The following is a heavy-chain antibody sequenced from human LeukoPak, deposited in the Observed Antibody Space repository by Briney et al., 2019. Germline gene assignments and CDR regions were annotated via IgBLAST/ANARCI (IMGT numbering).Heavy chain of an antibody. CDR3: ARRAYGIGFDY. CDR1: GGSTRSSSYY. V-gene: IGHV4-39*01. J-gene: IGHJ4*02. D-gene: IGHD1-26*01. Sequence: PSETLSLTCTVSGGSTRSSSYYWAWIRQPPGKGLEWIATIYYSGSTFYHPSLESRVTISADTSKNQFSLKLTSVTAADTAVYYCARRAYGIGFDYWGQGIMVTVSS. CDR2: IYYSGST.